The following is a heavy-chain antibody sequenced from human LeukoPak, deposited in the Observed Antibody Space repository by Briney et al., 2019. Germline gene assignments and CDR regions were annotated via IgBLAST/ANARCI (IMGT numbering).Heavy chain of an antibody. CDR1: GFTFSSYA. Sequence: GRSLRLSCAASGFTFSSYAMHWVRQAPGKGLEWVAVISYDGSNKYYADSVKGRFTISRDNSKNTLYLQMNSLRAEDTAVYYCARAMVTAMLSFDYWGQGTLVTVSS. CDR2: ISYDGSNK. D-gene: IGHD2-21*02. V-gene: IGHV3-30*01. J-gene: IGHJ4*02. CDR3: ARAMVTAMLSFDY.